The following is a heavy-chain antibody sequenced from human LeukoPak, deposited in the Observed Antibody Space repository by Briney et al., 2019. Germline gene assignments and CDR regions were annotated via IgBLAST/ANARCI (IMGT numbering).Heavy chain of an antibody. CDR1: GFTFDDYA. CDR2: ISWNSGSI. D-gene: IGHD3-10*01. Sequence: PGRSLRLSCAASGFTFDDYAMHWVRQAPGKGLEWVSGISWNSGSIGYADSVKGRFTISRDNSKNTLYLQMNSLRAEDTAVYYCAKDVLLWFGEYDYWGQGTLVTVSS. J-gene: IGHJ4*02. CDR3: AKDVLLWFGEYDY. V-gene: IGHV3-9*01.